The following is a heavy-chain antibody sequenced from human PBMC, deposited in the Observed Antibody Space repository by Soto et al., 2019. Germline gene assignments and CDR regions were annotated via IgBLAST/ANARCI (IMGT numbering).Heavy chain of an antibody. V-gene: IGHV4-39*01. Sequence: LETLSLTCIVSGGSITNNSFSWGWIRQPPGKSLEWIGTIYHTGGTHYNPSLKSRLTMSVDTSNDQFSLTLNSLTAADTAVYYCARQVATISYYYYGLDIWGQGTTVT. D-gene: IGHD5-12*01. CDR2: IYHTGGT. J-gene: IGHJ6*02. CDR1: GGSITNNSFS. CDR3: ARQVATISYYYYGLDI.